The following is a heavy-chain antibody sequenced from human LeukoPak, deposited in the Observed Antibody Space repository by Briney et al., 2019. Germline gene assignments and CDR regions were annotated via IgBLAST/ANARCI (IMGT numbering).Heavy chain of an antibody. J-gene: IGHJ4*02. CDR1: GGTFSSYA. CDR2: IIPIFGTA. D-gene: IGHD3-10*01. V-gene: IGHV1-69*13. Sequence: SVKVSCKASGGTFSSYAISWVRQAPGQGLEWMGGIIPIFGTANYAQKFQGRVTITADESTSTAYMELSSLRSEDTAVYYCARAYGSGSYYYGGFDYWGQGTLVTVSS. CDR3: ARAYGSGSYYYGGFDY.